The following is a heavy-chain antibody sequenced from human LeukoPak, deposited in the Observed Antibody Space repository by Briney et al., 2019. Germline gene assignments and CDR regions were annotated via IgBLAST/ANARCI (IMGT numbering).Heavy chain of an antibody. CDR2: IYTSGST. CDR3: ARDSPDCGSTTCYKDWFDP. V-gene: IGHV4-4*07. CDR1: GGSISSYY. Sequence: PSETLSLTCTVSGGSISSYYWSWIRQPAGKGLEWIGRIYTSGSTNYNPSLKGRVTMSVDTSKNQFSLKLSSVTAADTAVYYCARDSPDCGSTTCYKDWFDPWGQGTLVTVSS. D-gene: IGHD2-2*02. J-gene: IGHJ5*02.